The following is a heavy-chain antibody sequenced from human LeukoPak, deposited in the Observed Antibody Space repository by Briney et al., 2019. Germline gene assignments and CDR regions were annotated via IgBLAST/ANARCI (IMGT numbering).Heavy chain of an antibody. J-gene: IGHJ4*02. Sequence: GGSLRLSCAASGFTFSTYAMSWVRQNPGKGLEWVSAISGSDVGTYYADSVKGLFTISRDNSRNTLYLQVNTLRAEDTAVYFCAKSPVSSCRGSFCYPFDCWGQGNLVTVSS. CDR2: ISGSDVGT. V-gene: IGHV3-23*01. CDR3: AKSPVSSCRGSFCYPFDC. CDR1: GFTFSTYA. D-gene: IGHD2-15*01.